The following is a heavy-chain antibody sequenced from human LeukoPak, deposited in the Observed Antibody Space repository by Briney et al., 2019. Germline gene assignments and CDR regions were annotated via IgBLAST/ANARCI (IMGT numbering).Heavy chain of an antibody. CDR2: INHSGST. J-gene: IGHJ4*02. CDR3: ASLTPFGMVRGAT. D-gene: IGHD3-10*01. Sequence: PSETLSLTCSVSGGSISSGGYYWSWIRQPPGKGLEWIGEINHSGSTNYNPSLKSRVTISVDTSKNQFSLKLSSVTAADTAVYYCASLTPFGMVRGATWGQGTLVTVSS. V-gene: IGHV4-39*07. CDR1: GGSISSGGYY.